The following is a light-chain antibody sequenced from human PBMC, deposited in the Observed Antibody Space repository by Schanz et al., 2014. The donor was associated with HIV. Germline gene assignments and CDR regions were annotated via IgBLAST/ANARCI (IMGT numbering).Light chain of an antibody. CDR3: CSYAGSGTSNWV. Sequence: QSALTQPASVSGSPGQSITISCTGTSSDVGGYNYVSWYQQHPGKAPKLMIYDVTNLTSGVSNRFSGSKSGNTASLTISGLQAEDEADYYCCSYAGSGTSNWVFGGGTKLTVL. CDR2: DVT. V-gene: IGLV2-14*03. J-gene: IGLJ3*02. CDR1: SSDVGGYNY.